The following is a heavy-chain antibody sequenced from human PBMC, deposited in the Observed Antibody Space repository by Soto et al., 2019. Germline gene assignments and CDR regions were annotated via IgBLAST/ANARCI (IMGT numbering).Heavy chain of an antibody. J-gene: IGHJ5*02. D-gene: IGHD6-19*01. CDR2: ISSSSSTI. CDR3: AREAGTWHLPLNWFDP. CDR1: GFTFSSYI. Sequence: GGFLRLSCAASGFTFSSYIMNWVRQAPGKGLEWVSYISSSSSTIYYADSVKGRFTISRDNAKNSLYLQMNSLRDEDTAVYYCAREAGTWHLPLNWFDPWGQGTLVTVSS. V-gene: IGHV3-48*02.